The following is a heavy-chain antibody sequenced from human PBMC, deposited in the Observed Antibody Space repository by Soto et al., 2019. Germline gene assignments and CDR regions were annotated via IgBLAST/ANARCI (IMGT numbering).Heavy chain of an antibody. V-gene: IGHV4-31*03. CDR2: IYYSGRT. J-gene: IGHJ5*02. CDR3: ARARVNLILVPRAWFDP. CDR1: GGSISSGGYY. Sequence: QVQLQESGPGLVKPSQTLSLTCNVSGGSISSGGYYWSWIRQHPGKGLEWIGYIYYSGRTNYNPSLKSRVSISVDTSKNQFSLKLSSVTAADTAVYYCARARVNLILVPRAWFDPWGQGTLVTVSS. D-gene: IGHD3-22*01.